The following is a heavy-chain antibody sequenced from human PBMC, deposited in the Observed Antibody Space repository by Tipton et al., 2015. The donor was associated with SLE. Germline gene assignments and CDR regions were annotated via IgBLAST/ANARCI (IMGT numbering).Heavy chain of an antibody. CDR2: INHSGST. J-gene: IGHJ3*02. V-gene: IGHV4-34*01. CDR1: GGSFSGYY. Sequence: LRLSCAVYGGSFSGYYWSWIRQPPGKGLEWIGEINHSGSTNYNPSLKSRVTISVDTSKNQFSLKLSSVTAADTALYYCAREGDSSSYAFDTWGQGTMVTVSS. CDR3: AREGDSSSYAFDT. D-gene: IGHD6-6*01.